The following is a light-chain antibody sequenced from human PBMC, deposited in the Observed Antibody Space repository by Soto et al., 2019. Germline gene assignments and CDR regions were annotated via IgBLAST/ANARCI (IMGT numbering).Light chain of an antibody. V-gene: IGLV2-14*03. CDR3: NSYTTSSTLV. J-gene: IGLJ1*01. CDR1: SSDVGTYKY. CDR2: DVS. Sequence: QSALTQPASVSGSPGQSSTISCTGTSSDVGTYKYVSWYQQHPGKAPQLMIYDVSNRPSGVSNRFSGSKSGNTASLTISGLQSDDESDYYCNSYTTSSTLVFGTGTKVTVL.